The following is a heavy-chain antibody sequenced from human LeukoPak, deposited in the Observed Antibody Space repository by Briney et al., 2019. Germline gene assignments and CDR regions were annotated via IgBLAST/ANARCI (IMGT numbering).Heavy chain of an antibody. CDR3: ARAQKTHSSGWCKD. Sequence: GGSLRLSCAASGFTFSSYWMHWVRQAPGKGLVWVSRINSDGSSTSYADSVKGRFTISRDNAKNSLYLQMNSLRAEDTAVYYCARAQKTHSSGWCKDWGQGTLVTVSS. CDR2: INSDGSST. D-gene: IGHD6-19*01. J-gene: IGHJ4*02. CDR1: GFTFSSYW. V-gene: IGHV3-74*01.